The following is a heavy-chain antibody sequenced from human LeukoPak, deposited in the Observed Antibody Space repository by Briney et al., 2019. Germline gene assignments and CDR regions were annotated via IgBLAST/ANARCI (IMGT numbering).Heavy chain of an antibody. CDR2: ISGDGNRI. Sequence: PGGSLRLSCAASGFTFDDYAMHWVRQAPGKGLEWVSLISGDGNRIHYADSVKGRFTISRDNSKNSLYLQMNSLRTEDTALYYCAKAIESRAAARPYGVDVWGQGTTVTVSS. J-gene: IGHJ6*02. CDR3: AKAIESRAAARPYGVDV. CDR1: GFTFDDYA. V-gene: IGHV3-43*02. D-gene: IGHD6-13*01.